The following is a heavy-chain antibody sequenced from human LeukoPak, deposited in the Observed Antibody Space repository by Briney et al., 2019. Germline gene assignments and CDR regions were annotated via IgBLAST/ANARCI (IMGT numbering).Heavy chain of an antibody. J-gene: IGHJ4*02. V-gene: IGHV5-51*01. CDR3: VRQTIGGRRGQSGYYFDH. D-gene: IGHD3-10*01. CDR2: IWPADSDT. CDR1: GYSFTSNW. Sequence: GESLKISCKASGYSFTSNWIGWVRQMPGEGLEWMGIIWPADSDTRYSPSSQGQVTISVDKSINTAYLQWSSLKASDTAMYFCVRQTIGGRRGQSGYYFDHWGQGTLVTVSS.